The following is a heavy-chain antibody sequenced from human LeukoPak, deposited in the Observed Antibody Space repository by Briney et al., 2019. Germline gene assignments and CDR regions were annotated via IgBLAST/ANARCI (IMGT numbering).Heavy chain of an antibody. D-gene: IGHD6-19*01. CDR1: GGSISSYY. V-gene: IGHV4-4*07. J-gene: IGHJ4*02. CDR3: ARDRKYSSGWFNFDY. CDR2: IYTSGST. Sequence: SETLSLTCTVSGGSISSYYWSWIRQPAGKGLEWIGRIYTSGSTNYNPSPTSRVTVSSATTKNQFSLMMGSVTAADTAVYYCARDRKYSSGWFNFDYWGQGTLVTVSS.